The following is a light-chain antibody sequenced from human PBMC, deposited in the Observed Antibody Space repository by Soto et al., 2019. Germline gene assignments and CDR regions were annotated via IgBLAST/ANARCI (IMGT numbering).Light chain of an antibody. J-gene: IGKJ2*01. CDR3: LQYHSDST. CDR1: QNITTW. CDR2: DAS. V-gene: IGKV1-5*01. Sequence: DIQMTQSPSTLSSSIGDRVTITCRASQNITTWLAWYQQIPGKAPSLLIYDASSLDSGVPARFSGSGSGTEFTLTISSLQPDDFATYYCLQYHSDSTFGPGTKLEIK.